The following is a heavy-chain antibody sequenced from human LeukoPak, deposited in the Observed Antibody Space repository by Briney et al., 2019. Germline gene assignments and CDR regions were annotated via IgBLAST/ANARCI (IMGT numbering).Heavy chain of an antibody. V-gene: IGHV3-30*18. CDR3: AKGPLRYFQH. CDR1: GFTFSSYW. Sequence: GGSLRLSCAASGFTFSSYWMSWVRQAPGKGLEWVAVISYNGSNKYYADSVKGRFTISRDNSKNTLYLQMNSLRAEDTAVYYCAKGPLRYFQHWGQGTLVTVSS. CDR2: ISYNGSNK. J-gene: IGHJ1*01.